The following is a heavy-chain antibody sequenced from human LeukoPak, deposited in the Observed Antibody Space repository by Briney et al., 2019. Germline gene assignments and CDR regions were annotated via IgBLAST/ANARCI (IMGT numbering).Heavy chain of an antibody. CDR3: AKTVAGTLNWFDP. CDR1: GFTFSSYA. V-gene: IGHV3-23*01. Sequence: GGSLRLSCAASGFTFSSYAMSWVRQAPGKGLEWVSSISGGDISTYYADSVTGRFTISRDNSKNTLYLQMNNLRAEDTAVYYCAKTVAGTLNWFDPWGQGTLVTVSS. J-gene: IGHJ5*02. CDR2: ISGGDIST. D-gene: IGHD6-19*01.